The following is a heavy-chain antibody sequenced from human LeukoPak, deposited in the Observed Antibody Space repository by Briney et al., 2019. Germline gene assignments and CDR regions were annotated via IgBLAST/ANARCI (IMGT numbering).Heavy chain of an antibody. CDR3: ARGTTSTFDP. CDR2: IGTDGGGT. V-gene: IGHV3-64*04. Sequence: GGSLRLSCSASGFTFSNYAIHWVRQAPGKGLEYVSAIGTDGGGTYYADSVKGRFTISRDNAKNTLFLQMNSLRAEDTAVYYCARGTTSTFDPWGQGTLVTVSS. D-gene: IGHD4-11*01. J-gene: IGHJ5*02. CDR1: GFTFSNYA.